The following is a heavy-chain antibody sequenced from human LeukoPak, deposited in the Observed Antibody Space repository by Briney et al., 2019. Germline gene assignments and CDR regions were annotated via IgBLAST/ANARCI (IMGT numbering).Heavy chain of an antibody. V-gene: IGHV3-66*02. J-gene: IGHJ4*02. Sequence: PGGSLRLSCAASGFTVSSNYMSWVRQAPGKGLEWVSVIYSGGSTYYADSVKGRFTISRDNSKNTLHLQMNSLRAEDTAVYYCARSLYCSSTSCPMTFDYWGQGTLVTVSS. D-gene: IGHD2-2*01. CDR3: ARSLYCSSTSCPMTFDY. CDR1: GFTVSSNY. CDR2: IYSGGST.